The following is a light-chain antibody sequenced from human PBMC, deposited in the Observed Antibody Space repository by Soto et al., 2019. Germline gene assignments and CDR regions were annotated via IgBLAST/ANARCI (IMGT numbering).Light chain of an antibody. V-gene: IGKV3-20*01. J-gene: IGKJ5*01. CDR2: GAS. CDR3: QQYGSSPPIT. Sequence: EIVLTQSPGTLSLSPGERATVSCRASQSVGSSYLAWYQQKPGQAPRLLIYGASSRATGIPDRFSGSGSGTDFTLTISRLEPEDFAVYYCQQYGSSPPITFGQGTRLEIK. CDR1: QSVGSSY.